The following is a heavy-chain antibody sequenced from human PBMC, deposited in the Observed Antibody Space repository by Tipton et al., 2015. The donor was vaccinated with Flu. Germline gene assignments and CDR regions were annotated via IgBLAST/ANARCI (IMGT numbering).Heavy chain of an antibody. CDR1: GYSIRSSNYY. D-gene: IGHD4-11*01. CDR3: ARRDYSNYVSEPKNWFDS. J-gene: IGHJ5*01. Sequence: TLSFTCAVSGYSIRSSNYYWGWIRQPPGKGLEWIGNIFHSGNSYHNPSLKSRVTMSVETSKNQFSLKLSSVTAADTAVYYCARRDYSNYVSEPKNWFDSWGQRALVTDSS. CDR2: IFHSGNS. V-gene: IGHV4-38-2*01.